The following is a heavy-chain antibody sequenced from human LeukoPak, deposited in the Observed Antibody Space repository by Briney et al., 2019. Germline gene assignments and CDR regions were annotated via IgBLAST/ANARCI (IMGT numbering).Heavy chain of an antibody. V-gene: IGHV4-4*07. Sequence: SETLSLTCTVSGGSISSYYWSWIRQPAGKGLEWIGRIYTSGSTNYNPSLKSRVTMSVDTSKNQFSLKLSSVTAADTAVYYCAREAGDIVVVPAAMFEWFDPWGRGTLVTVSS. CDR1: GGSISSYY. CDR3: AREAGDIVVVPAAMFEWFDP. CDR2: IYTSGST. J-gene: IGHJ5*02. D-gene: IGHD2-2*01.